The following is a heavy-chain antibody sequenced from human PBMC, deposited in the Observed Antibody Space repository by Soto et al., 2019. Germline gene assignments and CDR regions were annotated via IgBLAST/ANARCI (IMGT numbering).Heavy chain of an antibody. Sequence: VASVKVSCKASGGTFSSYAISWVRQAPGQGLEWMGGIIPIFGTANYAQKFQGRVTITADESTSTAYMELSSLRSEDTAVYYCARMTTVDTAMASHYYYYGMDVWGQGTTVTVSS. CDR3: ARMTTVDTAMASHYYYYGMDV. CDR2: IIPIFGTA. CDR1: GGTFSSYA. J-gene: IGHJ6*02. V-gene: IGHV1-69*13. D-gene: IGHD5-18*01.